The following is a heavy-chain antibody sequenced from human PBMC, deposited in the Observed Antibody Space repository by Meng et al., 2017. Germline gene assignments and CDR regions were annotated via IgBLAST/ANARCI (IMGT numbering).Heavy chain of an antibody. Sequence: KVSCKGSGYSFTSYWIGWVRQMPGKGLEWMGIIYPRDSDTRYSPSFQGQVTISADKSISTAYLQWSSLKASDTAMYYCARHSGYSGSYSDYWGQGTLVTVSS. D-gene: IGHD1-26*01. CDR1: GYSFTSYW. CDR2: IYPRDSDT. V-gene: IGHV5-51*01. J-gene: IGHJ4*02. CDR3: ARHSGYSGSYSDY.